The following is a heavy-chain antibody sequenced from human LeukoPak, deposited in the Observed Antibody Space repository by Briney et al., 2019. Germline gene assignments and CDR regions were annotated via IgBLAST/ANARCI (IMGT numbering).Heavy chain of an antibody. J-gene: IGHJ4*02. CDR2: IRYDGSNK. CDR3: AKDRYYDILTGYIDY. V-gene: IGHV3-30*02. D-gene: IGHD3-9*01. Sequence: GGSLRLSCAASGFTFSSYGMHWVRQAPGKGLDWVAFIRYDGSNKYYADSVKGRFTISRDNSKNTLYLQMNSLRAEDTAVYYCAKDRYYDILTGYIDYWGQGTLVTVSS. CDR1: GFTFSSYG.